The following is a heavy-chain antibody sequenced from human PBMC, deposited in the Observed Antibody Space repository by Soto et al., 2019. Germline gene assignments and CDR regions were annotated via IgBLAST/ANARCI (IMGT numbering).Heavy chain of an antibody. D-gene: IGHD2-2*01. V-gene: IGHV1-69*13. CDR2: IIPIFGTA. CDR3: ARVSGDIVVVPAATQGWGYYHGMDV. J-gene: IGHJ6*02. CDR1: GGTFSSYA. Sequence: SVKVSCKASGGTFSSYAISWVRQAPGQGLEWMGGIIPIFGTANYAQKFQGRVTITADESTSTAYMELSSLRSEDTAVYYCARVSGDIVVVPAATQGWGYYHGMDVWGQGTTVTVSS.